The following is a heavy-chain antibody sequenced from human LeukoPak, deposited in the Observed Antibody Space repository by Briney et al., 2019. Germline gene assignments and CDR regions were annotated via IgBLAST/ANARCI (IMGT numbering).Heavy chain of an antibody. V-gene: IGHV3-53*01. CDR3: AREQAYWFGP. CDR1: GFTVSNSY. J-gene: IGHJ5*02. Sequence: GGSLRLSCAASGFTVSNSYMTWVRQAPGKGLEWVSFIYPDGTTSYADSVKGRFTISRDTSKNTLHLQTNSLRADDTAVYYCAREQAYWFGPWGQGSLVTVSS. CDR2: IYPDGTT.